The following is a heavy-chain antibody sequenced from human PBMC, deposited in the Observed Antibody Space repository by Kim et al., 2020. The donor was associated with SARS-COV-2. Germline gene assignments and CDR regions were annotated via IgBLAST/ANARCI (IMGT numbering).Heavy chain of an antibody. J-gene: IGHJ6*01. CDR2: ISPLNGKT. CDR1: GYTFTSQG. Sequence: ASVKVSCKASGYTFTSQGITWVRQAPGQGPELMGWISPLNGKTKFAQKFEGRVVMTRETSTTTVEMELRSLTSADTAVYYCARDGGITRGIDVWGQGTPV. D-gene: IGHD1-7*01. V-gene: IGHV1-18*01. CDR3: ARDGGITRGIDV.